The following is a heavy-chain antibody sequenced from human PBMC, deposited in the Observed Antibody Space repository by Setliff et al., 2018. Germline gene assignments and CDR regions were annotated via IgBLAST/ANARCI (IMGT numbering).Heavy chain of an antibody. J-gene: IGHJ3*02. Sequence: SVKVSCKTSGFSFSTFGFSWVRQAPGQGLEWMGGIIPMFGTPAYAQKFQGRVTITADESTSTAYMELSSLSSEDTAMYYCAREGYNYGYLFDIWGQGTMVTVSS. CDR1: GFSFSTFG. D-gene: IGHD5-18*01. CDR3: AREGYNYGYLFDI. CDR2: IIPMFGTP. V-gene: IGHV1-69*13.